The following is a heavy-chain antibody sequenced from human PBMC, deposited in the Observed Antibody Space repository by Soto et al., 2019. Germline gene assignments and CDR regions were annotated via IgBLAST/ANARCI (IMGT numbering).Heavy chain of an antibody. J-gene: IGHJ6*02. CDR3: AREYYDFWSGRYGMDV. V-gene: IGHV1-2*04. CDR1: GDTFSSYA. CDR2: INPNSGGT. Sequence: ASVKVSCKASGDTFSSYAIGWVRQAPGQGLEWMGWINPNSGGTNYAQKFQGWVTMTRDTSISTAYMELSRLRSDDTAVYYCAREYYDFWSGRYGMDVWGQGTTVTVSS. D-gene: IGHD3-3*01.